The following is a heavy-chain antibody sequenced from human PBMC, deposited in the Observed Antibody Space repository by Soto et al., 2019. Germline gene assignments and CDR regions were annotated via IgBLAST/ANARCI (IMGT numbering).Heavy chain of an antibody. CDR1: GFTFSTYS. J-gene: IGHJ4*02. CDR2: ISSSGNYI. CDR3: ARQSLDGSGWSIDH. V-gene: IGHV3-21*01. D-gene: IGHD6-19*01. Sequence: EVQLVESGGGLVKPGGSLRLSCAASGFTFSTYSMNWVRQAPGKGPEWVSSISSSGNYIYYSDSVKGRFSISRDYAKSSVSLQMNRLRAEDTAVYYCARQSLDGSGWSIDHWGQGTLVTVSS.